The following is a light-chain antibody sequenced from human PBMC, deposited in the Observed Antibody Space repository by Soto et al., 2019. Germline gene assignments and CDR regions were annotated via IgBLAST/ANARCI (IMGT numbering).Light chain of an antibody. CDR2: DDS. V-gene: IGLV3-21*02. Sequence: SYELTQPPSVSVAPGQTASISCGGNNIGSKRVHWNQQKPGQAPVLVLFDDSDRPSGIPERFSGFNSGKTATLTISRVEAGDEADYYCQVWDSGSDHYVFGTGTQLTVL. J-gene: IGLJ1*01. CDR3: QVWDSGSDHYV. CDR1: NIGSKR.